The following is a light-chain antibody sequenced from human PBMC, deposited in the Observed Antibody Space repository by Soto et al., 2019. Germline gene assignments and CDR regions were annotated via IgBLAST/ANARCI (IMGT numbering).Light chain of an antibody. J-gene: IGKJ5*01. V-gene: IGKV1-39*01. Sequence: DIKMTQSPSSLSASVGDRVNITFRASQTVSSYLNWYQQKPGTVPKLLIYATSNLQSGVPSRFSGRGFGTDFTLTISSLQPEDFATYYCQQSFTTPSFGQGTRLEI. CDR1: QTVSSY. CDR2: ATS. CDR3: QQSFTTPS.